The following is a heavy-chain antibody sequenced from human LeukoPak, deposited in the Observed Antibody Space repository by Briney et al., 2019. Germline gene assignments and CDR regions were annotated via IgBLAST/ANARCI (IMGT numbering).Heavy chain of an antibody. V-gene: IGHV3-74*01. CDR1: GFTFTTYW. CDR2: INSDGSIT. Sequence: GGSLRLSCAASGFTFTTYWMHWARQAPGKGLVWVSHINSDGSITSYADSVKGRFTISRDNAKNTLYLQMNSLRAEDTAVYYCARDAVDTANAVWGQGTTVTVSS. J-gene: IGHJ6*02. D-gene: IGHD5-18*01. CDR3: ARDAVDTANAV.